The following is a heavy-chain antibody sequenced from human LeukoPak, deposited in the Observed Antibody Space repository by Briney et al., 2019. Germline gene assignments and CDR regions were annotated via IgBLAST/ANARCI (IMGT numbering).Heavy chain of an antibody. J-gene: IGHJ4*02. CDR2: INHSGST. Sequence: PSETLSLTCAVYGGSFSGYYWSWIRQPPGKGLEWIGEINHSGSTNYNPSLKSRVTISVDTSKNQFSLKLSSVTAADTAVYYCARHSGPLTYYYDRPGSSRHSNFDYWGQGTLVTVSS. CDR1: GGSFSGYY. V-gene: IGHV4-34*01. CDR3: ARHSGPLTYYYDRPGSSRHSNFDY. D-gene: IGHD3-22*01.